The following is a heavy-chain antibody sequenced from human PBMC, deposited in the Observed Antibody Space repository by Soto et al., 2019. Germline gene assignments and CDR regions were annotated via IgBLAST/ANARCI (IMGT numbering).Heavy chain of an antibody. CDR1: RFTFSDFS. CDR2: ISSKSSYM. J-gene: IGHJ4*02. Sequence: GSLRLSCAASRFTFSDFSMNWVRQAPGKGLEWVSSISSKSSYMYYADSVKGRFTISRDNAENSLFLQMDSLTAEDTAVYYCARSLYSNSYRTTYYFDYWGQGALVTVSS. D-gene: IGHD6-13*01. V-gene: IGHV3-21*06. CDR3: ARSLYSNSYRTTYYFDY.